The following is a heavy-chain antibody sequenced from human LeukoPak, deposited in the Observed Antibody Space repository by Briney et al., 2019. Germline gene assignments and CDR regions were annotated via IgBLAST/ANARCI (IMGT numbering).Heavy chain of an antibody. Sequence: ASVKVSCKASGCTFTGYYMHWVRQAPGQGLEWMGRINPNSGGTNYAQKFQGRVTMTRDTSISTAYMELSRLRSDDTAVYYCERGGSSYRFGEYPYYFDYWGQGTLVTVSS. D-gene: IGHD3-10*01. CDR3: ERGGSSYRFGEYPYYFDY. CDR2: INPNSGGT. CDR1: GCTFTGYY. J-gene: IGHJ4*02. V-gene: IGHV1-2*06.